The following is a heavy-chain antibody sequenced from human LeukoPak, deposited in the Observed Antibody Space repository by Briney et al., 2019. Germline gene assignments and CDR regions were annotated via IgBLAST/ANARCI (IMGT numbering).Heavy chain of an antibody. CDR2: ISSSSRTI. CDR1: GFTFGDYA. J-gene: IGHJ6*02. V-gene: IGHV3-23*01. Sequence: GGSLRLSCTASGFTFGDYAMSWFRQAPGKGLEWVSYISSSSRTIYYADSVKGRFTISRDNSKNTLFLQMNSLRAEDTAPYYCAKSVAIYFYYGLDVWGQGTTVAVSS. CDR3: AKSVAIYFYYGLDV. D-gene: IGHD3-3*01.